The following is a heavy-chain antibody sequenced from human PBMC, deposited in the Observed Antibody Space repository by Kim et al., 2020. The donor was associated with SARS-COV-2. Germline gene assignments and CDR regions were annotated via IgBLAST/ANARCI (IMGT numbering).Heavy chain of an antibody. Sequence: PSLKSRVTISVDTSKNQFSLKLSSVTAADTAVYYCARWRLVVPAANFDYWGQGTLVTVSS. V-gene: IGHV4-31*02. J-gene: IGHJ4*02. D-gene: IGHD2-2*01. CDR3: ARWRLVVPAANFDY.